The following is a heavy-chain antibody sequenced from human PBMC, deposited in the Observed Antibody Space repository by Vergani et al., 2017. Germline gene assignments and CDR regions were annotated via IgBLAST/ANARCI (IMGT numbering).Heavy chain of an antibody. V-gene: IGHV3-23*01. CDR2: VSGSSATP. D-gene: IGHD5-12*01. J-gene: IGHJ4*02. CDR1: GFSFPGYA. CDR3: TNGSRGYTGYFFDY. Sequence: EVQLLESGGGLVQPGGSLRLSCEASGFSFPGYAMSWVRQAPGKGLEWVSSVSGSSATPYYADSVKGRFIISRDNSKNTLHLQMNSLRADDTAVYYCTNGSRGYTGYFFDYWGQGPLATVSS.